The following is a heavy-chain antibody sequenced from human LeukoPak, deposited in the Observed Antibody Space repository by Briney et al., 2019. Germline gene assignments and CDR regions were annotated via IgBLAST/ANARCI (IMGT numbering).Heavy chain of an antibody. J-gene: IGHJ1*01. V-gene: IGHV4-30-4*01. CDR2: IYYSGST. Sequence: PSETLSLTCTVSGGSISSGDYYWSWIRQPPGKGLEWIGYIYYSGSTYYNPSLKSRVTISVVTSKNQFSLKLSSVTAADTAVYYCARGRYCDSSGLEYFQHWGQGTLVTVSS. CDR1: GGSISSGDYY. CDR3: ARGRYCDSSGLEYFQH. D-gene: IGHD3-22*01.